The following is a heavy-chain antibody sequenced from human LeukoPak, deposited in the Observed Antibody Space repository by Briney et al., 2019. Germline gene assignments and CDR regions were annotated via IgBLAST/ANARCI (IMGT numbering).Heavy chain of an antibody. D-gene: IGHD3-16*01. CDR2: INPNSGTT. CDR3: ARDLMTTPTWDFDY. CDR1: EYTFTGYY. V-gene: IGHV1-2*02. Sequence: ASVKVSCKGSEYTFTGYYMHWVRQAPGQGLEWIGCINPNSGTTNYAQKFQGRVTVTSDTSIRTAYMELSRLESDDTAVYYCARDLMTTPTWDFDYWGQGTLVTVAS. J-gene: IGHJ4*02.